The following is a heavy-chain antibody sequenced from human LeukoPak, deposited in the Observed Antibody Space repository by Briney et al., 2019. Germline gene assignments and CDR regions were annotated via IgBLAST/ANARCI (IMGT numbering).Heavy chain of an antibody. Sequence: GASVKVSCKTSGYTFTSHSITWVRQAPGQGLEWMGWISAYNGDTKYAQSLQGRVTMTTDTSTSTAYMELRSLRSDDTAVYYCAREYADFWSGYYDYWGQGTLVTVSS. J-gene: IGHJ4*02. CDR3: AREYADFWSGYYDY. V-gene: IGHV1-18*01. CDR1: GYTFTSHS. D-gene: IGHD3-3*01. CDR2: ISAYNGDT.